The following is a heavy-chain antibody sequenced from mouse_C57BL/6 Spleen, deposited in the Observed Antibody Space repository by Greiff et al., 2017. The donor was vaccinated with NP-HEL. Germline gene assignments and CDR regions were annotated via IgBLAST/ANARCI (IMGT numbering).Heavy chain of an antibody. CDR1: GYTFTSYW. J-gene: IGHJ2*01. Sequence: EVQRVESGTVLARPGASVKMSCKTSGYTFTSYWMHWVKQRPGQGLEWIGAIYPGNSDTSYNQKFKGKAKLTAVTSASTAYMELSSLTNEDSAVYYCTREEPITTVPDYFDYWGQGTTLTVSS. D-gene: IGHD1-1*01. V-gene: IGHV1-5*01. CDR2: IYPGNSDT. CDR3: TREEPITTVPDYFDY.